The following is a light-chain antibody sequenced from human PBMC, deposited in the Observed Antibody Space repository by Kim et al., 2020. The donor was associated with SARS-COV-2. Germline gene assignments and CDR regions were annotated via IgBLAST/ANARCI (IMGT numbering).Light chain of an antibody. CDR1: SLRSYY. V-gene: IGLV3-19*01. CDR3: NSRDSSDDHLVV. J-gene: IGLJ2*01. Sequence: LGQTVRITCKGASLRSYYASWYQQKPGQAPVLVIYGKNNRPSGIPDRFSGSSSGNTASLTITGAQAEDEADYYCNSRDSSDDHLVVFGGGTQLTVL. CDR2: GKN.